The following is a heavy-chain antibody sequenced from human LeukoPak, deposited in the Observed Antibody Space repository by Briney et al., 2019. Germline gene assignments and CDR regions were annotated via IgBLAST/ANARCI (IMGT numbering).Heavy chain of an antibody. CDR1: GYTFTDYY. J-gene: IGHJ6*02. D-gene: IGHD2/OR15-2a*01. V-gene: IGHV1-2*02. CDR3: ARCNRYYYYGMDV. CDR2: IHPNSGGT. Sequence: ASVKVSCKASGYTFTDYYMNWVRQAPGQGLEWMGWIHPNSGGTNHAQKFQGRVTMTRDTSISTAYMELSRLTFDDTAVYYCARCNRYYYYGMDVWGQGTTVTVSS.